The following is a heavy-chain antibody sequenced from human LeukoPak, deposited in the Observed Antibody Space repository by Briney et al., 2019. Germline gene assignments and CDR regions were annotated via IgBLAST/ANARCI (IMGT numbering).Heavy chain of an antibody. D-gene: IGHD3-10*01. CDR3: ARAYGVTMVRGVINY. V-gene: IGHV1-2*02. CDR2: MHPKSGDT. J-gene: IGHJ4*02. CDR1: GFAFSDYY. Sequence: ASVKVSCKTSGFAFSDYYIHWVRQAPGQGLESMGWMHPKSGDTHLEERFHGRVTMTWDTSISTAYMELSGLRSDDTAVYYCARAYGVTMVRGVINYWGQGTLVTVSS.